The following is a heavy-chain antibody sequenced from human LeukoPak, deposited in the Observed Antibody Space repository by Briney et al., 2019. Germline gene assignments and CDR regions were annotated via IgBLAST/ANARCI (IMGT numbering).Heavy chain of an antibody. CDR2: IYSGGST. CDR1: GFTFSSYA. D-gene: IGHD6-19*01. Sequence: PGRSLRLSCAASGFTFSSYAMHWVRQAPGKGLQWVSIIYSGGSTYYADSVKGRFTISRDNSRNTLYLQMNSLRAEDTAVYYCASGDSGLDYWGRGTLVTVSS. V-gene: IGHV3-53*01. J-gene: IGHJ4*02. CDR3: ASGDSGLDY.